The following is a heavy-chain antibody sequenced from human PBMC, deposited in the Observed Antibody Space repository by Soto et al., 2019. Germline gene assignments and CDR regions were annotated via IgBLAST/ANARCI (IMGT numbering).Heavy chain of an antibody. J-gene: IGHJ3*02. CDR1: GGSIRSAGHS. Sequence: QLQLQESGAGLVKPSETLSLTCTVSGGSIRSAGHSWSWIRQTPGKGLEWIAYIYHSGSTFYNPSLRIRFTFSLVTSKNQFSLKVNSVTAADTAVYYCARVRNDAFDIWGQGAIVIVSS. V-gene: IGHV4-30-2*01. CDR3: ARVRNDAFDI. CDR2: IYHSGST.